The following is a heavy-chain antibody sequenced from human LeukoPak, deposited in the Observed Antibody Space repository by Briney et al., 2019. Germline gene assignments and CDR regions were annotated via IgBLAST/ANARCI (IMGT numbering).Heavy chain of an antibody. D-gene: IGHD1-26*01. Sequence: SETLSLTCTVSGGSISTYFWSWIRQPTGKGLEWIGHIYYSGSTTYNPSLKSRVTILVDASKNQFSLKLSSVTAADTAVYYCARHKTGGTYPLDFWGQGTLVTVSS. CDR3: ARHKTGGTYPLDF. CDR1: GGSISTYF. V-gene: IGHV4-59*08. CDR2: IYYSGST. J-gene: IGHJ4*02.